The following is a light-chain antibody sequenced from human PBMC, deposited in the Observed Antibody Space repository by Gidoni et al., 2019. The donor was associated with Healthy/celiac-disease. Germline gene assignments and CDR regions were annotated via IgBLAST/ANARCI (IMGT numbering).Light chain of an antibody. V-gene: IGKV3-20*01. CDR2: GAS. CDR3: QQYGSSPGYT. CDR1: QSVSSSY. J-gene: IGKJ2*01. Sequence: EIVLTQAPGTLSLSPGERATLSCRASQSVSSSYLAWYQQKPGQAPRLLIYGASSRATGIPDMFSGSGSGTDFTLTISRLEPEDFAVYYCQQYGSSPGYTFGQXTKLEIK.